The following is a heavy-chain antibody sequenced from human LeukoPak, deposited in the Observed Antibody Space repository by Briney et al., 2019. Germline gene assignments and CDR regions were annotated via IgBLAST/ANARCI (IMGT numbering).Heavy chain of an antibody. V-gene: IGHV3-23*01. D-gene: IGHD6-13*01. Sequence: PGGSLRLSCIASGYSFSSYALSWVRQAPGKGLEWVSGITSSASSTYYGDSVKGRFTISRDNSKNTLYLQMNSLRAEDTAVYYCAKDVGSYSSSCDYWGQGTLVTVSS. CDR1: GYSFSSYA. J-gene: IGHJ4*02. CDR3: AKDVGSYSSSCDY. CDR2: ITSSASST.